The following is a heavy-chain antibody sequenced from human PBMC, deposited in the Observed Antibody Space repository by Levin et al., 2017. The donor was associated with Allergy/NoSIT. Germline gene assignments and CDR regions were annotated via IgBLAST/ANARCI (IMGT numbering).Heavy chain of an antibody. Sequence: SETLSLTCSVSGGSLSIHYCYYWIRQPAGEGLEWIGRMYTSGTTNFNPSLKSRVTMSVDTSKNQFSLRLSSVTAADTAVYYCARGDGGTYLDSWGQGTLVTVSS. J-gene: IGHJ4*02. D-gene: IGHD4-23*01. CDR2: MYTSGTT. CDR1: GGSLSIHY. CDR3: ARGDGGTYLDS. V-gene: IGHV4-4*07.